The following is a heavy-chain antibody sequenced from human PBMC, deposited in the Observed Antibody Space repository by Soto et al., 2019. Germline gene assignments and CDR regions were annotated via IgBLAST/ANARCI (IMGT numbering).Heavy chain of an antibody. Sequence: EVQLVESGGGLVQPGGSLRLSCAASGFSVSNNYMSWVRQAPWKRLECVSLIYSGGDTYYVDSVKGRFSISRDSSKNTLYLQMNSLRAEDSAVYYCARNIPVTTLGYWGQGTVVTVAS. CDR1: GFSVSNNY. CDR3: ARNIPVTTLGY. V-gene: IGHV3-66*01. D-gene: IGHD4-17*01. CDR2: IYSGGDT. J-gene: IGHJ4*02.